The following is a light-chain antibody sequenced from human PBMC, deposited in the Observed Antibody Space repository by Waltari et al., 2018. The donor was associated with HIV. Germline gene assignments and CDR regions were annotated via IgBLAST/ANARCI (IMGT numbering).Light chain of an antibody. J-gene: IGLJ3*02. Sequence: QAVVTQEPSLTVSPGGTVTLTCGSSTGPVTSGHHPYWFQQRPGQAPRTLIYDTTTKHTWTPARFAGSPLGGKASLTRSGAQREDEAEYYALLSCAGPVTWVVGGGTKVTVL. CDR1: TGPVTSGHH. CDR2: DTT. V-gene: IGLV7-46*01. CDR3: LLSCAGPVTWV.